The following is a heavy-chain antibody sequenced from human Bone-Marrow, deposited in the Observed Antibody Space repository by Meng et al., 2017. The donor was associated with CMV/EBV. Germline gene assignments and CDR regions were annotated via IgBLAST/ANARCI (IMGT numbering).Heavy chain of an antibody. J-gene: IGHJ4*02. CDR2: IYHSGST. V-gene: IGHV4-4*02. CDR1: GGSISSSNW. CDR3: ARGPYGATLDY. D-gene: IGHD4/OR15-4a*01. Sequence: GSLRLSCAVSGGSISSSNWWSWVRQPPGKGLEWIGEIYHSGSTNYNPSLKSRVTISVDTSKNQFSLKLSSVTAADTAVYYCARGPYGATLDYWGQGTLVTVSS.